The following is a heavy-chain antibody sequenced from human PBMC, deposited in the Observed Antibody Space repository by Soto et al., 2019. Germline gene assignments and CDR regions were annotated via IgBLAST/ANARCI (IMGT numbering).Heavy chain of an antibody. CDR2: ISSSGETI. Sequence: QVQLVESGGGLVKPGGSLRLSCAASGFTLRDYYMSWIRQAPGKGLEWVSYISSSGETIYYADSVKGRFTISRDSAKNSLSLQMNSLRAENTAVYYCARDSWVFGVDYWGQGSLVTVSS. V-gene: IGHV3-11*01. D-gene: IGHD3-3*01. J-gene: IGHJ4*02. CDR1: GFTLRDYY. CDR3: ARDSWVFGVDY.